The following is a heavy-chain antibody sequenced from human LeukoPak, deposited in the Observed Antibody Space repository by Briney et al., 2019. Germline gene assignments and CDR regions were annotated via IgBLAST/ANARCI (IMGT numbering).Heavy chain of an antibody. J-gene: IGHJ4*02. D-gene: IGHD1-26*01. V-gene: IGHV3-30*02. CDR3: AKDRDCELLSFDY. CDR1: GFTFSSYG. Sequence: PGGSLRLSCAASGFTFSSYGMHWVRQAPGKGLEWVAFIRYDGSNKYYADSVKGRFTISRDNSKNTLYLQMNSLRAEDTAVYYCAKDRDCELLSFDYWGQGTLVTVSS. CDR2: IRYDGSNK.